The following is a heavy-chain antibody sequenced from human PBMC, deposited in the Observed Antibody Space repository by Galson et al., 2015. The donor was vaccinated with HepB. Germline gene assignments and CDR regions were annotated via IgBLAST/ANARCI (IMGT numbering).Heavy chain of an antibody. CDR3: ARDPHWEWELRGYYYYGMDV. V-gene: IGHV6-1*01. CDR2: TYYRPKWYN. J-gene: IGHJ6*02. D-gene: IGHD1-26*01. CDR1: GDSVSSNSAA. Sequence: CAISGDSVSSNSAAWNWIRQSPSRGLEWLGRTYYRPKWYNDYAVSVKSRITINPDTSKNQFSLQLNSVTPEDTAVYYCARDPHWEWELRGYYYYGMDVWGQGTTVTVSS.